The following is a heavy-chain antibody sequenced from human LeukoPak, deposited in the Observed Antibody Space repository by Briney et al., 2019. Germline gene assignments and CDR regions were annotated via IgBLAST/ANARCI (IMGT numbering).Heavy chain of an antibody. V-gene: IGHV3-23*01. CDR3: TKPKYSSSWYCDY. J-gene: IGHJ4*02. D-gene: IGHD6-13*01. Sequence: GGSLRLSCAASGFTFSSYSMSWVRQAPGKGLEWVSGISGSGGSTYYADSVKGRFTISRDNCKNTLYLQMNSLTAEATAVYYCTKPKYSSSWYCDYWGQGTLVTVSS. CDR2: ISGSGGST. CDR1: GFTFSSYS.